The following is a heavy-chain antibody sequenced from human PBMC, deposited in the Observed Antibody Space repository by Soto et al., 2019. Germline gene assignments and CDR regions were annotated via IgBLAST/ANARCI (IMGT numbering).Heavy chain of an antibody. CDR3: ARDRITMIASTPFFDI. Sequence: GGSLRLSCAASGFTFSSYSMNWVRQAPGKGLEWVSSISSSSSYIYYADSVKGRFTISRDNAKNSLYLQMNSLRAEDTAVYYCARDRITMIASTPFFDIWGQGTMVTVSS. J-gene: IGHJ3*02. D-gene: IGHD3-22*01. V-gene: IGHV3-21*01. CDR2: ISSSSSYI. CDR1: GFTFSSYS.